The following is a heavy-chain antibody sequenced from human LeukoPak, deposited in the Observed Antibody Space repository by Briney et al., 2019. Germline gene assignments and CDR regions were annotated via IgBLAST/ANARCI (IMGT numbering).Heavy chain of an antibody. V-gene: IGHV1-69*04. J-gene: IGHJ4*02. CDR1: GGSFSSYA. D-gene: IGHD4-23*01. CDR3: ARDPSSTVVMRYYFDY. CDR2: IIPIFGIA. Sequence: GASVKVSCKASGGSFSSYAISWVRQAPGQGLEWVGRIIPIFGIANYAQKFQGRVTITADKSTSTAYMELSSLRSEDTAVYYCARDPSSTVVMRYYFDYWGQGTLVTVSS.